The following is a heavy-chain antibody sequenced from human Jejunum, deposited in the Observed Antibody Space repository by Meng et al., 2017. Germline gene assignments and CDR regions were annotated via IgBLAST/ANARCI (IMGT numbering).Heavy chain of an antibody. J-gene: IGHJ5*02. CDR3: ARGSYGDSTDP. V-gene: IGHV4-34*01. CDR1: GTSLNKYD. Sequence: QGQLHPGGAGPLKPSETLSLTCPADGTSLNKYDLSWSWIRQSPGKGLEWIGLIDHRGSTNYNPSLKSRVTISLDTSKNQFSLNLNSVTAADTAVYYCARGSYGDSTDPWGQGILVTVSS. D-gene: IGHD4-17*01. CDR2: IDHRGST.